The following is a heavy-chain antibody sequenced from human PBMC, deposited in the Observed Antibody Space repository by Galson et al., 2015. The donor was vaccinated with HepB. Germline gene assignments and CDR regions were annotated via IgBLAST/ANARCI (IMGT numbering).Heavy chain of an antibody. V-gene: IGHV4-39*02. Sequence: LSLTCTVSGGSIRTETYFWGWIRQPPGKGLEWIGTTSYTGSTYYNPSLKGRVAFSTDTSNNHFSLTVTSVTAADTAVYYCARRRKRVAGEFDYWGQGTLVTVSS. D-gene: IGHD6-19*01. CDR3: ARRRKRVAGEFDY. CDR1: GGSIRTETYF. J-gene: IGHJ4*02. CDR2: TSYTGST.